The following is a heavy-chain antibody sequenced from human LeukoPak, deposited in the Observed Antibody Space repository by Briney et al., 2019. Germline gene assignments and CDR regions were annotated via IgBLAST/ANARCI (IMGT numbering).Heavy chain of an antibody. D-gene: IGHD1-14*01. Sequence: GGSLRLSCAASGFTFSSYSMNWVRQAPGKGLEWVSSISSSSSYICYADSVKGRFTISRDNAKNSLYLQMNSLRAEDTAVYYCARDAGSNGMDVWGQGTTVTVSS. CDR2: ISSSSSYI. V-gene: IGHV3-21*01. CDR1: GFTFSSYS. J-gene: IGHJ6*02. CDR3: ARDAGSNGMDV.